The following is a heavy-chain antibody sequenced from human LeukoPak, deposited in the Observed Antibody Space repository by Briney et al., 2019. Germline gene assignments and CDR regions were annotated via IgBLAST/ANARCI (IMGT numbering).Heavy chain of an antibody. J-gene: IGHJ6*04. CDR2: ISSSGSTI. Sequence: GGSLRLSCAASGFTFSSYEMNWVCQAPGKGLEWVSYISSSGSTIYYADSVKGRFTISRDNAKNSLYLQMNSLRAEDTAVYYCARDRYYYYGTDVWGKGTTVTVSS. V-gene: IGHV3-48*03. CDR1: GFTFSSYE. CDR3: ARDRYYYYGTDV.